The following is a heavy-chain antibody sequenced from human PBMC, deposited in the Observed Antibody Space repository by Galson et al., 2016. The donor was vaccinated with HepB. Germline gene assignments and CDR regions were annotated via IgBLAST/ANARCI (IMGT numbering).Heavy chain of an antibody. Sequence: SLRLSCAASGFIFRSFNMYWVRQFPGKGLERVASVSSSISPQTHYADSVKGRFTISRDNTQNSLYLYTNGLRVEDTATYYCARESFWSALDVWGQGAVVIVS. V-gene: IGHV3-21*04. CDR3: ARESFWSALDV. D-gene: IGHD3-3*01. J-gene: IGHJ3*01. CDR1: GFIFRSFN. CDR2: VSSSISPQT.